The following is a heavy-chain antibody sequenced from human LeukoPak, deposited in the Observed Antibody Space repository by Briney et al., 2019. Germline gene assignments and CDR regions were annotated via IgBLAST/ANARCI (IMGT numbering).Heavy chain of an antibody. CDR1: GGSISSYY. V-gene: IGHV4-59*12. CDR3: AREARYCSSTSCYGGPWFDP. CDR2: IYYSGST. J-gene: IGHJ5*02. D-gene: IGHD2-2*01. Sequence: SETLSLTCTVSGGSISSYYWSWIRQPPGKGLEWIGYIYYSGSTYYNPSLKSRVTISVDTSKNQFSLKLSSVTAADTAVYYCAREARYCSSTSCYGGPWFDPWGQGTLVTVSS.